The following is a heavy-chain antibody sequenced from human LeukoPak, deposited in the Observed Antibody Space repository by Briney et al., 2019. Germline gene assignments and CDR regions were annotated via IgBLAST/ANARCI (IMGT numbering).Heavy chain of an antibody. V-gene: IGHV5-51*01. CDR3: ARPSYDRSGYYLIAFDI. D-gene: IGHD3-22*01. CDR1: GCLFTSYW. J-gene: IGHJ3*02. CDR2: IYPRVSDT. Sequence: GASLQISCQGSGCLFTSYWIGWVRQVPGKGLEWMGIIYPRVSDTRYSPSFEGQVTISADTSIIHAYLHSSSLKCSDTAMYYCARPSYDRSGYYLIAFDIWGQGTMVTVSS.